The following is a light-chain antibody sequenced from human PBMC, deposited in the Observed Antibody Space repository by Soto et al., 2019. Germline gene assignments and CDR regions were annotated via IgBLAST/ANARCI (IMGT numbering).Light chain of an antibody. CDR3: SSYTTSSSSV. Sequence: QSALTQPASVSGSPGQSITISCTGTSSDVGGYIYVSWYQQHPGKAPKLMIYDVTSRPSGVSYRFSGSKSGNTASLTISGLQAEDEGDYYCSSYTTSSSSVFGTGTKVTVL. CDR2: DVT. V-gene: IGLV2-14*01. J-gene: IGLJ1*01. CDR1: SSDVGGYIY.